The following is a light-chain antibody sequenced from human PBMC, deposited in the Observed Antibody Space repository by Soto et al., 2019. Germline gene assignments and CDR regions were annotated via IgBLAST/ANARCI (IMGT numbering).Light chain of an antibody. CDR1: SSNIGAGYD. Sequence: QLVLTQPPSVSGAPGQRITISCTGSSSNIGAGYDVHWYQQLPGTVPKLLIFDNNNRPSGVPDRFSGSKSGTSASLAITGLQSEDEADYYCQSFDNSLGGSYVFGTGTKVTVL. CDR3: QSFDNSLGGSYV. J-gene: IGLJ1*01. CDR2: DNN. V-gene: IGLV1-40*01.